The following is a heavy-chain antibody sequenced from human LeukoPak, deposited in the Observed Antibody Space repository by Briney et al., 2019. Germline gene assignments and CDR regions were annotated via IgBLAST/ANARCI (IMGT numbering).Heavy chain of an antibody. J-gene: IGHJ6*03. CDR3: ARGWYYYMDV. D-gene: IGHD6-13*01. CDR2: IYTSGST. CDR1: GGSISSGGYY. V-gene: IGHV4-61*02. Sequence: SETLSLTCTVSGGSISSGGYYWSWIRQPPGKGLEWIGRIYTSGSTNYNPSLKSRVTISVDTSKNQFSLKLSSVTAADTAVYYCARGWYYYMDVWGKGTTVTVSS.